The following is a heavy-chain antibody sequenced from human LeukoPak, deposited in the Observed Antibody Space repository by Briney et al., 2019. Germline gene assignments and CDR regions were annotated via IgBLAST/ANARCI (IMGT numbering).Heavy chain of an antibody. CDR2: ISGSGGST. Sequence: GGSLRLSCAASGFTFSSYAMSWVRQAPGKGLEWVSAISGSGGSTYYADSVKGRFTISRDNSKNTLYLQMNSLRAEDTAVYYCSRAGVVITPYYFDYWGQGTLVTVSS. V-gene: IGHV3-23*01. CDR3: SRAGVVITPYYFDY. D-gene: IGHD3-3*01. J-gene: IGHJ4*02. CDR1: GFTFSSYA.